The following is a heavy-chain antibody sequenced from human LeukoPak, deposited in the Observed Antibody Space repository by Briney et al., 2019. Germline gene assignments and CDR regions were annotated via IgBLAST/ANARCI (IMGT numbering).Heavy chain of an antibody. CDR2: IGGLGGST. CDR1: GFTFSGHA. Sequence: GGSLRLSCAASGFTFSGHAMAWVRQAPGKGLEWVSGIGGLGGSTYYAGSVKGRFTISRDNSENTLYLQMNSLRADDTAVYYCARDPGVVAFHYFDFWGQGALVAVSS. V-gene: IGHV3-23*01. CDR3: ARDPGVVAFHYFDF. J-gene: IGHJ4*02. D-gene: IGHD3-3*01.